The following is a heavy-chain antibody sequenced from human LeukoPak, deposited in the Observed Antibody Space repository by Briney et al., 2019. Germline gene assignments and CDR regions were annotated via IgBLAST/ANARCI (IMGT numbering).Heavy chain of an antibody. Sequence: GGSLRLSCTASGFTFSSYWMSWVRQAPGKGLEWVANIEKDGSEKYYVDSVKGRFTISRDNAKNSLYLQMNSLRVEDTAVYYCTRGGGEFDPWGQGTLVTVSS. V-gene: IGHV3-7*01. CDR3: TRGGGEFDP. J-gene: IGHJ5*02. CDR2: IEKDGSEK. CDR1: GFTFSSYW. D-gene: IGHD6-25*01.